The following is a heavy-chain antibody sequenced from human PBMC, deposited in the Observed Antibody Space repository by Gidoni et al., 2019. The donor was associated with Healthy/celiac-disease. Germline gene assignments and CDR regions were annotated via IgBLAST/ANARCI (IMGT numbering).Heavy chain of an antibody. Sequence: QVQLVQSGAEVKKPGASVKVSCKASGYTFTSYAMPWVRQAPGQRLEWMGWINAGNGNTKYSQKFQGRVTITRDTSASTAYMELSSLRSEDTAVYYCARDWHYDSSGYYYWGQGTLVTVSS. J-gene: IGHJ4*02. CDR1: GYTFTSYA. D-gene: IGHD3-22*01. V-gene: IGHV1-3*01. CDR3: ARDWHYDSSGYYY. CDR2: INAGNGNT.